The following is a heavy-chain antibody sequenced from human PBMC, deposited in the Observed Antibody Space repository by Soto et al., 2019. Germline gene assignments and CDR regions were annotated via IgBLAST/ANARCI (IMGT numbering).Heavy chain of an antibody. J-gene: IGHJ6*02. CDR3: AREGSSSSWGYYYYYGMDV. D-gene: IGHD6-6*01. CDR1: GYTFTGYY. CDR2: INPNSGGT. V-gene: IGHV1-2*02. Sequence: SVKVSCKASGYTFTGYYMHWVRQAPGQGLEWMGWINPNSGGTNYAQKFQGRVTMTRDTSISTAYMELSRLRSDDTAVYYCAREGSSSSWGYYYYYGMDVWGQGTTVTVSS.